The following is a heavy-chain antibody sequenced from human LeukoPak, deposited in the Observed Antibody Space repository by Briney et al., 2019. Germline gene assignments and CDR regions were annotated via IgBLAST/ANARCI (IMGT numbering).Heavy chain of an antibody. J-gene: IGHJ4*02. CDR1: GFTFSSYW. D-gene: IGHD3-3*01. Sequence: GGSLSLSCAASGFTFSSYWMSWVRQAPGKVLEWVANIKQDGSEKYYVDSVKGRFTISRDNAKNSLYLQMNSLRAEDTAVYYCARDTYDFWSGFDYWGQGTLVTVSS. CDR3: ARDTYDFWSGFDY. CDR2: IKQDGSEK. V-gene: IGHV3-7*01.